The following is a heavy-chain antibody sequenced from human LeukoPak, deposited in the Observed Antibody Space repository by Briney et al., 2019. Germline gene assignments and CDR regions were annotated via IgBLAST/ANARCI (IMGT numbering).Heavy chain of an antibody. CDR2: ISGSGGST. V-gene: IGHV3-23*01. D-gene: IGHD3-10*01. Sequence: GGSLRLSCAASGFTFSSYAMSWVRQAPGKGLEWVSAISGSGGSTYYADSVKGRFTISRDNSKNTLYLQMNSLRAEDTAVYYCAKDGPRITMVRGVPLFDYWGQGTLVTVSS. J-gene: IGHJ4*02. CDR1: GFTFSSYA. CDR3: AKDGPRITMVRGVPLFDY.